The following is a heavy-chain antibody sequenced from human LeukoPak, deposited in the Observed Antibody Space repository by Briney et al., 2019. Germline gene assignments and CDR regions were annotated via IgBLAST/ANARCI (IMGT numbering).Heavy chain of an antibody. J-gene: IGHJ3*02. V-gene: IGHV3-21*01. D-gene: IGHD3-22*01. CDR3: ARIRSYYYDSSGLTHDAFDI. CDR1: GFTFSSYS. CDR2: ISSSSSYI. Sequence: NPGGSLRLSCAASGFTFSSYSMNWVRQAPGKGLEWVSSISSSSSYIYYADSVKGRFTISRDNAKNSLYLQVNSLRAEDTAVYYCARIRSYYYDSSGLTHDAFDIWGQGTMVTVSS.